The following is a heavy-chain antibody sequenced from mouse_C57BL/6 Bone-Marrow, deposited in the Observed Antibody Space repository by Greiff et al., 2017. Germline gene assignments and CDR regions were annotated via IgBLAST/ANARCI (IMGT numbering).Heavy chain of an antibody. CDR3: VRRNYQGAMDY. V-gene: IGHV10-1*01. J-gene: IGHJ4*01. CDR2: IRSKSNNYAT. Sequence: EVQLVESGGGLVQPKGSLKLSCAASGFSFNTYAMTWVRQAPGKGLEWVARIRSKSNNYATYYADSVKDRFTISRDDSESMLYLQMNNLKTEDTAMYYCVRRNYQGAMDYWGQVTSVTVSS. CDR1: GFSFNTYA. D-gene: IGHD1-1*01.